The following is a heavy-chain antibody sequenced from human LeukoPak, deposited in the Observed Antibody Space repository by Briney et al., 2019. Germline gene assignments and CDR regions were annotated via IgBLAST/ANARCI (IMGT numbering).Heavy chain of an antibody. CDR1: GGSFSGYY. CDR2: INHSGST. D-gene: IGHD2-8*01. V-gene: IGHV4-34*01. J-gene: IGHJ5*02. Sequence: SETLSLTCAVYGGSFSGYYWSWIRQPPGKGLEWIGEINHSGSTNYNPSLKSRVTISVDTSKNQFSLKLSSVTAADTAVYYCAREYVGRSSWFDPWGQGTLVTVSS. CDR3: AREYVGRSSWFDP.